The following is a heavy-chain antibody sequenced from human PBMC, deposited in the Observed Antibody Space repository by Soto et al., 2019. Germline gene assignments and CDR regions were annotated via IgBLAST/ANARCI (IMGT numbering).Heavy chain of an antibody. CDR2: INAGNGNT. CDR3: ARARAGYSYGFWFDP. Sequence: QVQLVQSGAEVKKPGASVKVSCKASGYTFTSYAMHWVHQAPGQRLEWMGWINAGNGNTKYSQKFQGRVTITRDTSASTAYMELSSLRSEDTAVYYCARARAGYSYGFWFDPWGQGTLVTVSS. V-gene: IGHV1-3*01. CDR1: GYTFTSYA. D-gene: IGHD5-18*01. J-gene: IGHJ5*02.